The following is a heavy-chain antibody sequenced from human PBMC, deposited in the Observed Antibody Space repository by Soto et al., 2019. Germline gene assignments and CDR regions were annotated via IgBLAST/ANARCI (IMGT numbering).Heavy chain of an antibody. D-gene: IGHD3-3*01. CDR2: IYYTGTT. CDR3: ARQWPFGVVIILNWFDP. V-gene: IGHV4-39*01. J-gene: IGHJ5*02. CDR1: GGSISSDSYY. Sequence: SETLSLTCTVSGGSISSDSYYWGWIRQPPGKGLEWLGSIYYTGTTYYNPSLKSRVTISVDTSKNHFSLKLSSVTAADTAVYYRARQWPFGVVIILNWFDPWGQGTLVTVSS.